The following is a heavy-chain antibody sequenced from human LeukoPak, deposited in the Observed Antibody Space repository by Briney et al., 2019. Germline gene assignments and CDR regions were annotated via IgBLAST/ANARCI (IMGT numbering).Heavy chain of an antibody. Sequence: SVKVSCKASGGTFSSYAISWVRQAPGQGLEWLGRIIPIFGTANYAQKFQGRVTITTDESTSTAYMELSSLRSEDTAVYYCARDGRYSYGTFDYWGQGTLVTVSS. CDR2: IIPIFGTA. J-gene: IGHJ4*02. V-gene: IGHV1-69*05. CDR1: GGTFSSYA. D-gene: IGHD5-18*01. CDR3: ARDGRYSYGTFDY.